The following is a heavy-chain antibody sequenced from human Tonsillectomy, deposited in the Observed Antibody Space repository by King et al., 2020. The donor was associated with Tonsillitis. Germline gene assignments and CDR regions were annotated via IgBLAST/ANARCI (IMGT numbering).Heavy chain of an antibody. D-gene: IGHD3-10*01. CDR1: GYTFSGYY. CDR2: INPNTGGT. V-gene: IGHV1-2*04. Sequence: VQLVESGAEVKRPGASVKVSCKASGYTFSGYYIHWVRQAPGQGLEWMGWINPNTGGTNYAQKFQGWVTMTRDASISTVYMELSRLRSDDTAVYYCARDGFDYQSGNYGYYYHMDVWGKGTTVTVSS. J-gene: IGHJ6*03. CDR3: ARDGFDYQSGNYGYYYHMDV.